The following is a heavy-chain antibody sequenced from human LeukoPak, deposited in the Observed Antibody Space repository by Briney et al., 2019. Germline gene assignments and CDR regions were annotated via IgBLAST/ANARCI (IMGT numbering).Heavy chain of an antibody. CDR2: ISGSGGST. Sequence: GGSLRLSCAASGFTFSSYSMNWVRQAPGKGLEWVSAISGSGGSTYYADSVKGRFTISRDNSKNTLYLQMNSLRAEDTAVYYCAKAAKYYDFWSAPMDVWGQGTRVTVSS. V-gene: IGHV3-23*01. J-gene: IGHJ6*02. D-gene: IGHD3-3*01. CDR3: AKAAKYYDFWSAPMDV. CDR1: GFTFSSYS.